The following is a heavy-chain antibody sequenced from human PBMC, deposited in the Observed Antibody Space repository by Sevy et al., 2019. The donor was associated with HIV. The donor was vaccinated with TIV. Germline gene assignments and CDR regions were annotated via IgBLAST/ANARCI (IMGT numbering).Heavy chain of an antibody. Sequence: GGSLRLSCAASGFTFSSSAMSWVRQAPGKGLEWVSAISYSGGSTYYAHSVKGRFTISRDNSKNMLYLQMNSLRAEDTAVYYCAKDAIRGDYDYFDYWGQGTLVTVSS. CDR3: AKDAIRGDYDYFDY. V-gene: IGHV3-23*01. CDR1: GFTFSSSA. D-gene: IGHD4-17*01. J-gene: IGHJ4*02. CDR2: ISYSGGST.